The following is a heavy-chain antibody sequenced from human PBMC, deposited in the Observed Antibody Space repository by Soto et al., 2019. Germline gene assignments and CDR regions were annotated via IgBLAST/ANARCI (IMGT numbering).Heavy chain of an antibody. CDR2: IIPIFGTA. V-gene: IGHV1-69*12. CDR3: ASHYDSSSYYYYYGMDV. Sequence: QVQLVQSGAEVKKPGSSVKVSCKASGGTFSSYAISWVRQAPGQGLEWMGGIIPIFGTADYAQKIQGRVTITADESTRTAYMELSRLRSADTAVYYCASHYDSSSYYYYYGMDVWGQGTTVTVSS. D-gene: IGHD3-22*01. J-gene: IGHJ6*02. CDR1: GGTFSSYA.